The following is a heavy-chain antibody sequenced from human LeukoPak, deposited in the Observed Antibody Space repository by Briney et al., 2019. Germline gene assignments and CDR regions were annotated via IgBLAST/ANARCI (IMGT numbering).Heavy chain of an antibody. D-gene: IGHD3-16*02. CDR2: IHHSGST. Sequence: SETLSLTCAVYGGSFSGYYWSWIRQPPGKGLEWIGEIHHSGSTNYHPSLKSRVTISVDTSKNQFSLKLSSVTAADTAVYYCARVGRDYVWGSYRKPRNRAEYFQHWGQGTLVTVSS. CDR1: GGSFSGYY. V-gene: IGHV4-34*01. J-gene: IGHJ1*01. CDR3: ARVGRDYVWGSYRKPRNRAEYFQH.